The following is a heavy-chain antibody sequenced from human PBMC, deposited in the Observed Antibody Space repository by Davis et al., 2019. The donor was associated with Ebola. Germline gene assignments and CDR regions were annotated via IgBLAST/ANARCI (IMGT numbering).Heavy chain of an antibody. D-gene: IGHD4-17*01. CDR2: IWYDGSNK. CDR3: ARGDYGDYVFQWYFDL. Sequence: PGGSLRLSCAASGFTFSSYGMHWVRQAPGKGLEWVAVIWYDGSNKYYADSVKGRFTISRDNSKNTLYLQMNSLRAEDTAVYYCARGDYGDYVFQWYFDLWGRGTLVTVSS. CDR1: GFTFSSYG. J-gene: IGHJ2*01. V-gene: IGHV3-33*01.